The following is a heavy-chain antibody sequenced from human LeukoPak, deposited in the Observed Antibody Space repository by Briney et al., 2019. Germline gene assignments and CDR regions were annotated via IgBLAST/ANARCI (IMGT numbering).Heavy chain of an antibody. CDR3: ARIDYGDYNFYYYYMDV. V-gene: IGHV4-59*01. CDR1: VDSLSSYY. CDR2: ISSGNT. Sequence: SETLSLTCSVSVDSLSSYYWSWIRQPPGKELEWIGYISSGNTNYNPSLNSPATISVDTSKTQFSLSLNSVTAADTAVYYCARIDYGDYNFYYYYMDVWGKGTTVTVSS. J-gene: IGHJ6*03. D-gene: IGHD4-17*01.